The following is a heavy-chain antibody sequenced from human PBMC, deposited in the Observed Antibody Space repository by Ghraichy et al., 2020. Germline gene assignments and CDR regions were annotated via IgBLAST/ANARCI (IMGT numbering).Heavy chain of an antibody. V-gene: IGHV3-74*01. D-gene: IGHD1-14*01. J-gene: IGHJ4*02. CDR3: VRSYKDGLRHFDY. CDR2: LNIDGTTV. Sequence: GESLNISCAASGFSFTNYWMHWVRQTPGKGLVWVSHLNIDGTTVNYADSVKGRFTISRDNAKNTMYLQMISLTVEDTAVYYCVRSYKDGLRHFDYWGQGTLVTVSS. CDR1: GFSFTNYW.